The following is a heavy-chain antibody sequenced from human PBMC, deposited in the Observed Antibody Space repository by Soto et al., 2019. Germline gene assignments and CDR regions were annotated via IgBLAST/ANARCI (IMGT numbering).Heavy chain of an antibody. CDR2: IYYSGST. Sequence: SETLSLTCTVSGGSISSYYWSWIRQPPGKGLEWIGYIYYSGSTNYNPSLKSRVTISVDTSKNQFSLKLSSVTAADTAVYYWASKDGNNWFDPWGQGTLVTVSS. CDR1: GGSISSYY. CDR3: ASKDGNNWFDP. V-gene: IGHV4-59*01. J-gene: IGHJ5*02.